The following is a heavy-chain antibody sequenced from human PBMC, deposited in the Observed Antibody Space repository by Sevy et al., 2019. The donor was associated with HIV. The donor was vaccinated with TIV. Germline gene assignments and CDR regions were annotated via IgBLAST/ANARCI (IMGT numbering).Heavy chain of an antibody. D-gene: IGHD3-3*01. CDR1: GFNFSSYG. CDR3: AKESGSYYDFWSGHDAFDI. CDR2: ISYDGSSK. Sequence: GGSLRLSCAASGFNFSSYGMHWVRQAPGKGLEWVAVISYDGSSKYYAESVKGRFTISRDNSKNTLYLKISSLRAEETAVYYCAKESGSYYDFWSGHDAFDIWGQGTMVTVSS. V-gene: IGHV3-30*18. J-gene: IGHJ3*02.